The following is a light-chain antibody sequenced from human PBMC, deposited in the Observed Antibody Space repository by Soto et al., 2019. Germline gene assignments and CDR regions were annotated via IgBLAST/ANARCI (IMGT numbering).Light chain of an antibody. V-gene: IGKV3-15*01. CDR1: QSISDT. CDR2: SAS. Sequence: EIVMRQSPSTLALSPWGGATLSCRASQSISDTLAWYQQKPGQAPRLLIYSASRRATGFPGRFSGSGSGTDFTLTISSLQSEDLAVYYCQQYNNWPWTFGQGTKVDI. CDR3: QQYNNWPWT. J-gene: IGKJ1*01.